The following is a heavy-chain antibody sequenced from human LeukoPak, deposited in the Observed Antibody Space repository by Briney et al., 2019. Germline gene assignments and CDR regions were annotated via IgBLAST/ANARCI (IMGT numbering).Heavy chain of an antibody. Sequence: GGSLRLSCAASGFTVSSNYMSWVRQAPGKGLEWVSVIYIGGSTYYADSVKGRFTISRDNSKNTLYLQMNSLRAEDTAVYYCAKDPTSVGATNYFDYWGQGTLVTVSS. CDR1: GFTVSSNY. V-gene: IGHV3-53*01. J-gene: IGHJ4*02. CDR3: AKDPTSVGATNYFDY. CDR2: IYIGGST. D-gene: IGHD1-26*01.